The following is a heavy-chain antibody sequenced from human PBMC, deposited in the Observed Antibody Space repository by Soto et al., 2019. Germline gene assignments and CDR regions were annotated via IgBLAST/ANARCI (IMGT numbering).Heavy chain of an antibody. Sequence: ASVKVSCKASGYTFTSYGISWVRQAPGQGLEWMGWISGYNGNRNYAQNLQGRVTVTSDTSTSTAFMELRSLRSDDTAVYYCARSETFYYASDTYSYNIDVWG. J-gene: IGHJ6*02. V-gene: IGHV1-18*01. CDR2: ISGYNGNR. D-gene: IGHD3-10*01. CDR3: ARSETFYYASDTYSYNIDV. CDR1: GYTFTSYG.